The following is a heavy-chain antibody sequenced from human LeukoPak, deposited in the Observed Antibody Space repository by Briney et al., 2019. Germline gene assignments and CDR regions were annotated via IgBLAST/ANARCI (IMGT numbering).Heavy chain of an antibody. CDR2: IYYSGST. V-gene: IGHV4-30-4*01. Sequence: PSETLSLTCTVSGGSISSGDYYWSWIRQPPGKGLEWIGYIYYSGSTYYNPSLKSRVTISVDTSKNQFSLKLSSVTAADTAVYYCAGFRAEASPNYYFDYWGQGTLVSVSS. CDR1: GGSISSGDYY. J-gene: IGHJ4*02. CDR3: AGFRAEASPNYYFDY. D-gene: IGHD1-26*01.